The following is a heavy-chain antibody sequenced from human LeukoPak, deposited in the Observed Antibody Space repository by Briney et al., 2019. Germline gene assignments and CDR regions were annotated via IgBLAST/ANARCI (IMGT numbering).Heavy chain of an antibody. D-gene: IGHD3-3*01. CDR2: IGTAGDT. J-gene: IGHJ3*02. Sequence: GGSLRLSCAASGFTFSSYDMHWVRQATGKGLEWVSAIGTAGDTYYPGSVKGRFTISRENAKNSLYLQMNSLRAGDTAVYYCARDGRDFWSDDDAFDIWGQGTMVTVSS. CDR1: GFTFSSYD. V-gene: IGHV3-13*01. CDR3: ARDGRDFWSDDDAFDI.